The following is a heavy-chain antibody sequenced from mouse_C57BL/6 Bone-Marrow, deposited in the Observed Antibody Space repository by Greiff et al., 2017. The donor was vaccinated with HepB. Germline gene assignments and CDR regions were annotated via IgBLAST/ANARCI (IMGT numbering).Heavy chain of an antibody. Sequence: EVQLVESGGGLVKPGGSLKLSCAASGFTFSSYAMSWVRQTPEKRLEWVATISDGGSYTYYPDNVKGRFTISRDNAKNNLYLQMSHLKSEDTAMYYCARVHYGSLYYFDYWGQGTTLTFSS. CDR3: ARVHYGSLYYFDY. J-gene: IGHJ2*01. CDR1: GFTFSSYA. D-gene: IGHD1-1*01. CDR2: ISDGGSYT. V-gene: IGHV5-4*01.